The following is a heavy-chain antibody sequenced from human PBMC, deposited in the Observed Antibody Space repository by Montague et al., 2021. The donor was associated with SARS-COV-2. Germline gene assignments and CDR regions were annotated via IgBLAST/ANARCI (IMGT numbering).Heavy chain of an antibody. Sequence: SLRLSCAASGFAFNNFAMTWVRQPPGKGLEWVSSIFGSGAGTYYADSVKGRFTISRDNSRNTVYLQMNSLRAEDTAKYHCAKQTGAGAIVYWYFDLWGRGTVVSVSS. J-gene: IGHJ2*01. V-gene: IGHV3-23*01. CDR1: GFAFNNFA. CDR2: IFGSGAGT. CDR3: AKQTGAGAIVYWYFDL. D-gene: IGHD6-25*01.